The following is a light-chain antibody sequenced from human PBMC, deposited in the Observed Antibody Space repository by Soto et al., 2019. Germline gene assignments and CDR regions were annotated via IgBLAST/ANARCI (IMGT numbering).Light chain of an antibody. CDR1: QSVSSN. CDR3: QQYNNWPT. Sequence: EIVMTQSPATLSVSPGERATLSCRASQSVSSNLAWYQQKPGQAPRLLIYGASTRATGIQARFSGSGSGTEFTLTISRLQSEDFAVYYYQQYNNWPTFGGGTKVEIK. CDR2: GAS. V-gene: IGKV3-15*01. J-gene: IGKJ4*01.